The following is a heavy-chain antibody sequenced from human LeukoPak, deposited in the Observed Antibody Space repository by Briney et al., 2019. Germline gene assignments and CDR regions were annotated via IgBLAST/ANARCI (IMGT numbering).Heavy chain of an antibody. D-gene: IGHD2-15*01. CDR2: IYHSGST. J-gene: IGHJ4*02. CDR3: ARLPYCSGGSCYSAGDY. CDR1: GGSISSYY. Sequence: KPSETLSPTCTVSGGSISSYYWSWIRQPPGKGLEWIGSIYHSGSTYYNPSLKSRVTISVDTSKNQFSLKLSSVTAADTAVYYCARLPYCSGGSCYSAGDYWGQGTLVTVSS. V-gene: IGHV4-59*08.